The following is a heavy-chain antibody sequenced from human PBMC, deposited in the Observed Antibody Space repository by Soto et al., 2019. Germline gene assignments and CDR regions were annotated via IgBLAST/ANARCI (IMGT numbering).Heavy chain of an antibody. V-gene: IGHV4-4*07. Sequence: SSETLSLTCTVSGGSISSYYWSWIRQPAGKGLEWIGRIYTSGSTNYNPSLKSRVTMSVDTSKNQFSLKLSSVTAADTAVYYCARAIAAAGKTHAEYFQHWSQGTLVTVSS. J-gene: IGHJ1*01. CDR1: GGSISSYY. CDR3: ARAIAAAGKTHAEYFQH. CDR2: IYTSGST. D-gene: IGHD6-13*01.